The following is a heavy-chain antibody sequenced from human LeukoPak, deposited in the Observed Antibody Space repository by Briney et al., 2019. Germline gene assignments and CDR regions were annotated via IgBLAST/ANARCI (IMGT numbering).Heavy chain of an antibody. Sequence: GGTLRLSCAASGFTFSSYAMSWVRQAPGKGLEWVSAISGSGGSTYYADSVKGRFTISRDNSENTLYLQMNSLRAEDTAVYYCAKVAKWELSAFDIWGQGTMVTVSS. CDR1: GFTFSSYA. V-gene: IGHV3-23*01. CDR3: AKVAKWELSAFDI. D-gene: IGHD1-26*01. CDR2: ISGSGGST. J-gene: IGHJ3*02.